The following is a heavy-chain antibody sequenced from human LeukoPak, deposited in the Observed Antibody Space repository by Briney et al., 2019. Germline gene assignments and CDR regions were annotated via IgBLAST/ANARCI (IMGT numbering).Heavy chain of an antibody. J-gene: IGHJ4*02. CDR2: VSSSSSTI. D-gene: IGHD3-10*01. CDR3: ARRITMVRGLSNACDY. CDR1: GFTFSSYS. V-gene: IGHV3-48*01. Sequence: PGGSLRLSCAASGFTFSSYSMNWVRQAPGKGLEWVSYVSSSSSTIYYADSVKGRFTISRDNAKNSLYLQMNSLRAEDTAVYYCARRITMVRGLSNACDYWGQGTLVTVSS.